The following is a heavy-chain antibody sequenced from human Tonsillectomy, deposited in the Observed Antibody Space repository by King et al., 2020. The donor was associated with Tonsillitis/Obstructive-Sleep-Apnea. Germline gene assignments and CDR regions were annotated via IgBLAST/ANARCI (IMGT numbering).Heavy chain of an antibody. CDR2: INPSGGST. CDR1: GYTFTNYY. V-gene: IGHV1-46*01. D-gene: IGHD2-15*01. CDR3: ARDLGCYCSSDSCFYNLFDP. J-gene: IGHJ5*02. Sequence: VQLVESGAEVKKPGASVKVSCKASGYTFTNYYMHWVRQAPGQGLEWMGIINPSGGSTTYAQKFQGRVTMTRDKSTSTVYMELSSLRSGDTAVYYCARDLGCYCSSDSCFYNLFDPWGQGTLVTVSP.